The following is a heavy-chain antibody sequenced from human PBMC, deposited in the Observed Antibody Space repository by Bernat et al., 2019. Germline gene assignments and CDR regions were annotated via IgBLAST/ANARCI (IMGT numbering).Heavy chain of an antibody. Sequence: QVQLQESGPGLVKPSETLSLTCAVYGGSFSGYYWSWIRQPPGKGLEWIGEINHSGSTNYNPSLKSRVTISVDTSKNQFSLKLSSVTAADTAVYYCAIFMVRGGLDYWGQGTLVTVSS. V-gene: IGHV4-34*01. CDR3: AIFMVRGGLDY. D-gene: IGHD3-10*01. J-gene: IGHJ4*02. CDR1: GGSFSGYY. CDR2: INHSGST.